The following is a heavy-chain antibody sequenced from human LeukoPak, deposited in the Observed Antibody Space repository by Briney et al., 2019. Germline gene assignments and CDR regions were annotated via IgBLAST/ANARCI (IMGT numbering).Heavy chain of an antibody. J-gene: IGHJ6*04. CDR1: GFTFDDYA. D-gene: IGHD2/OR15-2a*01. Sequence: GGSLRLSCAASGFTFDDYAMHWVRQAPGKGLEWVSVIYSGGSTYYADSVKGRFTISRDNSKNTLYLQMNSLRAEDTAVYYCARDRNFLDVWGKGTTVTVSS. CDR3: ARDRNFLDV. CDR2: IYSGGST. V-gene: IGHV3-53*01.